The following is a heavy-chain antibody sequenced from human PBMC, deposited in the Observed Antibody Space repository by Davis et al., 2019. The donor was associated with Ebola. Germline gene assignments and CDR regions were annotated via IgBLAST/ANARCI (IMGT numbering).Heavy chain of an antibody. V-gene: IGHV3-23*01. J-gene: IGHJ4*02. CDR2: ISSSGGTT. Sequence: PGGSLRLSCAASGFTFSSYAMSWVRQAPGKGLEWVSSISSSGGTTYYTDSVKGRFTISRDNSKNTLSLQMNSLRAEDTALYYCAKDIVPRIAAAGSFDYWGQGTLVTVSS. D-gene: IGHD6-13*01. CDR1: GFTFSSYA. CDR3: AKDIVPRIAAAGSFDY.